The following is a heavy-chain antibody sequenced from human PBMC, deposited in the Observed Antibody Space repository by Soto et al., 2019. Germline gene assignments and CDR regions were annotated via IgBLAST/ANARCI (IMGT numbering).Heavy chain of an antibody. CDR2: IWYDGSSE. V-gene: IGHV3-33*01. Sequence: GGSLRLSCAASGFTFSNYGVHWVRQAPGKGLEWVAVIWYDGSSEYYTESVKGRFTISRDNSKNTLYLQMNSLRAEDTAVYYCARVPGSGTYYDNRIANDAFDIWGQGTVVTVSS. D-gene: IGHD3-10*01. J-gene: IGHJ3*02. CDR1: GFTFSNYG. CDR3: ARVPGSGTYYDNRIANDAFDI.